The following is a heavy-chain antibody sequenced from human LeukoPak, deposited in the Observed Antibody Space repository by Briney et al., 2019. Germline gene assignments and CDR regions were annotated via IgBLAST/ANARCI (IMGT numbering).Heavy chain of an antibody. Sequence: GGSLRLSCAASGFTFSSYSMNWVRQAPGKGLEWVSSISSSSSYIYYADSVKGRFTISRDNAKNSLYLQMNSLRAEDTAVYYCARGKARERTLPYDFWSGPTMDVWGKGTTVTVSS. V-gene: IGHV3-21*01. D-gene: IGHD3-3*01. J-gene: IGHJ6*04. CDR3: ARGKARERTLPYDFWSGPTMDV. CDR1: GFTFSSYS. CDR2: ISSSSSYI.